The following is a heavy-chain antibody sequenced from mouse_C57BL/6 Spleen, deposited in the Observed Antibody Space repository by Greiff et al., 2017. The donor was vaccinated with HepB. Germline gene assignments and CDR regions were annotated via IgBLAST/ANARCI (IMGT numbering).Heavy chain of an antibody. CDR1: GYSITSGYY. J-gene: IGHJ2*01. CDR3: ARVWDGGYFDY. D-gene: IGHD4-1*01. V-gene: IGHV3-6*01. CDR2: ISYDGSN. Sequence: ESGPGLVKPSQSLSLTCSVTGYSITSGYYWNWIRQFPGNKLEWMGYISYDGSNNYNPSLKNRISITRDTSKNQFFLKLNSVTTEDTATYYCARVWDGGYFDYWGQGTTLTVSS.